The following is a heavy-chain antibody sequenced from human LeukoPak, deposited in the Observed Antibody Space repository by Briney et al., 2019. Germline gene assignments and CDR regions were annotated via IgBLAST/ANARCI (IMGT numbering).Heavy chain of an antibody. CDR2: IYTSGST. J-gene: IGHJ6*03. CDR1: GGSISSGSYY. V-gene: IGHV4-61*02. Sequence: PSETLSLTCTVSGGSISSGSYYWSWIRQPAGKGLEWIGRIYTSGSTNYNPSLKSRVTISVDKSKNQVSLKLTSVTAADTAVYYCARLSVIVGAALEYYYYYMDVWGQGTTVTVSS. CDR3: ARLSVIVGAALEYYYYYMDV. D-gene: IGHD1-26*01.